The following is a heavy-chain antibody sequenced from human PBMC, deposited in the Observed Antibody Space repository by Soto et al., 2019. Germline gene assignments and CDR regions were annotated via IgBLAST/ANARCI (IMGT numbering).Heavy chain of an antibody. CDR3: ARDWATTVVTSPYC. J-gene: IGHJ4*02. CDR1: GFTFSDYF. V-gene: IGHV3-11*05. Sequence: QVQLVESGGILIKPGGSLRLSCAASGFTFSDYFMTWIRQAPGKGLQWVSYISSSGSANYADSVKGRFTTSRDNAKNSLYLQMNNLRCEDTAVYYCARDWATTVVTSPYCWGPGTLVTVSS. CDR2: ISSSGSA. D-gene: IGHD4-17*01.